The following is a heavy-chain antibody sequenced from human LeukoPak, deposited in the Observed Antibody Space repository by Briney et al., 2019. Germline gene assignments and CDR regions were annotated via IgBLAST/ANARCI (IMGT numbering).Heavy chain of an antibody. CDR3: AREGSSRAGFDY. CDR1: GYTFTGYY. CDR2: IIPIFGTA. J-gene: IGHJ4*02. V-gene: IGHV1-69*13. D-gene: IGHD6-13*01. Sequence: ASVKVSCKASGYTFTGYYMHWVRQAPGQGLEWMGGIIPIFGTANYAQKFQGRVTITADESTSTAYMELSSLRSEDTAVYYCAREGSSRAGFDYWGQGTLVTVSS.